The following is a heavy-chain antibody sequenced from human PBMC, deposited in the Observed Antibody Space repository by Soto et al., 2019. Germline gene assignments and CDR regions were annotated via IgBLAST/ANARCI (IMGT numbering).Heavy chain of an antibody. V-gene: IGHV1-69*01. D-gene: IGHD6-6*01. CDR3: ARGGGGAARYYYYYSMDV. Sequence: QVQLVQSGAEVKKPGSSVKVSCKASGGTFSSYAISWVRQAPGQGLEWMGGIIPIFGTANYAQKFQGRVTITADESTSTAYMGLSSLRSEDTAVYYCARGGGGAARYYYYYSMDVWGQGTTVTVSS. CDR2: IIPIFGTA. CDR1: GGTFSSYA. J-gene: IGHJ6*02.